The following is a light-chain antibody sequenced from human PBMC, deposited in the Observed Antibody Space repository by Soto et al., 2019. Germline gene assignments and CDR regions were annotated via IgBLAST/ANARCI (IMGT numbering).Light chain of an antibody. Sequence: ELVLTQSPGTLALSPGERATLSCRASQSGSSTYIARYQQNPGQALRLLIYGASSRATGIPDRFSGSGSGTDFTLTISRLEPEDFAVYFCQQYGRSPPFTFGQGTKVEIK. CDR3: QQYGRSPPFT. J-gene: IGKJ2*01. CDR2: GAS. CDR1: QSGSSTY. V-gene: IGKV3-20*01.